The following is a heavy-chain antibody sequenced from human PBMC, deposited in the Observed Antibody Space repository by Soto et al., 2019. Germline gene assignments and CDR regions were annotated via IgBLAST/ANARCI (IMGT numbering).Heavy chain of an antibody. V-gene: IGHV3-33*01. J-gene: IGHJ4*02. CDR2: IWYDGSNK. D-gene: IGHD2-2*01. CDR1: GFTFSSYG. CDR3: ARGGYCSSTSCYWVDY. Sequence: QVQLVESGGGVVQPGRSLRLSCAASGFTFSSYGMHWVRQAPGKGLEWVAVIWYDGSNKYYADSVKGRFTISRDNSKNSVVLQMNSLRAEDTAVYYCARGGYCSSTSCYWVDYWGQGTLVAVSS.